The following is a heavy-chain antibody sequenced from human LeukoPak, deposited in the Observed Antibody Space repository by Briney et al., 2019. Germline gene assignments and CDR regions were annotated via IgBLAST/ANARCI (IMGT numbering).Heavy chain of an antibody. CDR1: GGTFSSYA. D-gene: IGHD6-13*01. CDR2: IIPIFGTA. CDR3: ARVPYSSSWYFFQH. V-gene: IGHV1-69*06. J-gene: IGHJ1*01. Sequence: SVKVSCKASGGTFSSYAISWVRQAPGQGLEWMGGIIPIFGTANYAQRFQGRVTITADKSTSTAYMELSSLRSEDTAVYYCARVPYSSSWYFFQHWGQGTLVTVSS.